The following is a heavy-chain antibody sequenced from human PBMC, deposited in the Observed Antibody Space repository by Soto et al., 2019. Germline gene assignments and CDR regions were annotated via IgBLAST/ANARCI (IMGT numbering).Heavy chain of an antibody. CDR3: ARSIITTAGTDAFDL. Sequence: QVQLVQSGAEVKKPGASVRVSCKASADTFTSYYVHWVRQAPVQGPEWMGMINPSRGGTDYAQKFQGRVTMTRDTSTTTVYMELSSLRSEDTAIYYCARSIITTAGTDAFDLWGQGTLVTVSS. V-gene: IGHV1-46*03. CDR1: ADTFTSYY. D-gene: IGHD6-13*01. J-gene: IGHJ3*01. CDR2: INPSRGGT.